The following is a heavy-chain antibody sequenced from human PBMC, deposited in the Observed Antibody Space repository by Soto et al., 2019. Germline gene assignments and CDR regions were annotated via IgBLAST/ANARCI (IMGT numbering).Heavy chain of an antibody. J-gene: IGHJ6*02. CDR1: GFSFSTYE. V-gene: IGHV3-48*03. CDR3: AGRYFASYYGMDV. CDR2: ISSSGNTV. D-gene: IGHD3-9*01. Sequence: PGGSLRLSCAASGFSFSTYEINWVRQAPGKGLEWVACISSSGNTVYYADSVKGRFTISRDNAKNSLYLQMNSLRAEDTAVYYCAGRYFASYYGMDVWGQGTTVTV.